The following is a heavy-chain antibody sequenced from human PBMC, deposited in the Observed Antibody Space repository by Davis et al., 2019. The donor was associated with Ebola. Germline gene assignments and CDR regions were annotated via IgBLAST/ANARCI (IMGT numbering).Heavy chain of an antibody. D-gene: IGHD2-2*01. J-gene: IGHJ6*02. Sequence: GESLKISCVASGFRFDDHWMNWVRQAPGKGLEWVAIIKEDGSEKKYVDSVRGRFTISRDNAKNTLYLQMNSLRAEDTAVYYCARDAYGCSSTSCYYYYGMDVWGQGTTVTVSS. CDR1: GFRFDDHW. CDR2: IKEDGSEK. V-gene: IGHV3-7*01. CDR3: ARDAYGCSSTSCYYYYGMDV.